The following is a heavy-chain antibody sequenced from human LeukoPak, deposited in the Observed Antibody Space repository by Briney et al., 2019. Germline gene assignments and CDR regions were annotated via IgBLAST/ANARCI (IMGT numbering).Heavy chain of an antibody. J-gene: IGHJ4*02. Sequence: GGSLRLSCAASGNYWMHWVRQAPGKGLVWVSHINGDGSWTAYADSVKGRFTISKDNAKNTVYLQMNNLRAEDTAVYYCVSFYETYWGRGTLVTVSS. D-gene: IGHD2-2*01. CDR2: INGDGSWT. CDR3: VSFYETY. V-gene: IGHV3-74*01. CDR1: GNYW.